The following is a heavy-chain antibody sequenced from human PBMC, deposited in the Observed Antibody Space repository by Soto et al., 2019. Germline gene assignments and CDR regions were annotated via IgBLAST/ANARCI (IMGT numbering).Heavy chain of an antibody. CDR1: GFSFSGYG. Sequence: QVQLVESGGGMVQPGRSLRLSCAASGFSFSGYGMHWVRQAPGKGLEWVAVISYDGGNTYYADSVKGRFTVSRDNSKNTLFLKMNSLRTEDTAVYYCAKSLLLYSGSKDDCWGQGTLVTVSS. CDR2: ISYDGGNT. J-gene: IGHJ4*02. V-gene: IGHV3-30*18. CDR3: AKSLLLYSGSKDDC. D-gene: IGHD1-26*01.